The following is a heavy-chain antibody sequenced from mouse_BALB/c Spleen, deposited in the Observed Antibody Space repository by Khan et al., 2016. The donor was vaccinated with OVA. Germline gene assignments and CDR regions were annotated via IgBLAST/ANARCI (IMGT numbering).Heavy chain of an antibody. V-gene: IGHV3-1*02. CDR3: ARSGTTVIAYWYIDV. CDR1: GYSITSGYS. D-gene: IGHD1-1*01. CDR2: IHYSGTT. J-gene: IGHJ1*01. Sequence: EVQLQESGPDLVKPSQSLSLTCTVTGYSITSGYSWHWIRQFPGNKLEWMGYIHYSGTTNYNPSLKSPISLTRDTSKNQFFLQLNSVTTEDTATYYCARSGTTVIAYWYIDVWGAGTTVTVSS.